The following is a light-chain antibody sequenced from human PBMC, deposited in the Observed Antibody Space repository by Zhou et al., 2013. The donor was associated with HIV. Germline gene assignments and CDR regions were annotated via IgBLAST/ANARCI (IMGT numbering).Light chain of an antibody. CDR1: QSLLHSNGYNY. J-gene: IGKJ1*01. V-gene: IGKV2-28*01. CDR2: LGS. Sequence: DIVMTQSPLSLPVTPGEPASISCRSSQSLLHSNGYNYLDWYLQKPGQSPQLLIYLGSNRASGVPDRFSGSGSGTDFTLKISRVEAEDVGVYYCMQALQTPTFGQGPKWK. CDR3: MQALQTPT.